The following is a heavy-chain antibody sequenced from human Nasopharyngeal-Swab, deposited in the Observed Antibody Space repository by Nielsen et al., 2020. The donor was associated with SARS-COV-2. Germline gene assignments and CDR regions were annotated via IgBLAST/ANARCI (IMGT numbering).Heavy chain of an antibody. V-gene: IGHV3-30*03. CDR2: ISYDGSNK. D-gene: IGHD3-3*01. CDR1: GFSISSHG. Sequence: GESLKLSCAASGFSISSHGMHWVRQAPGKGLEWVAVISYDGSNKYYADSVKGRFTISRDNSKNTLYLQMNSLRAEDTAVYYCARDRVWSGYYYGMDVWGQGTTVTVSS. CDR3: ARDRVWSGYYYGMDV. J-gene: IGHJ6*02.